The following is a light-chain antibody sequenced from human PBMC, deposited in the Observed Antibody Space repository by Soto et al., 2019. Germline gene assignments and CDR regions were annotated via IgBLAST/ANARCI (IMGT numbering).Light chain of an antibody. V-gene: IGLV1-40*01. CDR3: QSYDNSLRGYA. CDR2: GNS. J-gene: IGLJ1*01. Sequence: QPVLTQPPSVSGAPGQRVTISCTGSSSNIGAGYDVHWYQQLPGTAPKLLIYGNSSRPSGVPDRFSGSKSGTSASLAIAGLQAEDEADYYCQSYDNSLRGYAFGTGTKLTVL. CDR1: SSNIGAGYD.